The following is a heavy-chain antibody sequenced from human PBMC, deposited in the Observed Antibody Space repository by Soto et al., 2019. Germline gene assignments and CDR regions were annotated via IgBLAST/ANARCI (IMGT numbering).Heavy chain of an antibody. Sequence: SETLSLTCTVSGGSISSYYWSWIRQPPGKGLERIGYIYYSGSTNYNPSLRRRVTISVDTSKNQFSLKQSSVTDADTAVYYCARVKYDSSGYPMYYWGQGTLVTVS. CDR1: GGSISSYY. J-gene: IGHJ4*02. V-gene: IGHV4-59*01. D-gene: IGHD3-22*01. CDR2: IYYSGST. CDR3: ARVKYDSSGYPMYY.